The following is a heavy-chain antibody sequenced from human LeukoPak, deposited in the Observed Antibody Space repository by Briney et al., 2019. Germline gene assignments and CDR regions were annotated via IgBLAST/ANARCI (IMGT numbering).Heavy chain of an antibody. CDR1: GGSISSGSYY. CDR2: IYYTGT. D-gene: IGHD7-27*01. CDR3: ASRKLGNDY. Sequence: PSETLSLTCTVSGGSISSGSYYWNWIRQPPGKGLEWIGYIYYTGTSYNPSLKSRVTISADTSKNQFSLNLSSVTAADTAVYYCASRKLGNDYWGQGTLVTVSS. J-gene: IGHJ4*02. V-gene: IGHV4-61*01.